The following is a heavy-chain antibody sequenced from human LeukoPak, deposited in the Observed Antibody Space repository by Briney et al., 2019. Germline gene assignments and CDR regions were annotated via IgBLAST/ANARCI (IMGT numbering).Heavy chain of an antibody. D-gene: IGHD6-6*01. V-gene: IGHV4-59*01. Sequence: SETLSLTCTVSGGSISSYYWSWIRQPPGKGLEWIGYIYYSGSTNYNPSLKSRVTISVDTSKNQFSLKLSSVTAADTAVYYCARSPYGSSARKYYFDYWGQGTLVTVSS. CDR3: ARSPYGSSARKYYFDY. J-gene: IGHJ4*02. CDR1: GGSISSYY. CDR2: IYYSGST.